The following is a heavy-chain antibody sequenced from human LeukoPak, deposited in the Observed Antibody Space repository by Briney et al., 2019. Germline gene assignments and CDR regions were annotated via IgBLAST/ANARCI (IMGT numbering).Heavy chain of an antibody. J-gene: IGHJ4*02. CDR3: AREGGPYRPLDY. CDR2: VHLSGRT. Sequence: PSETLTLTCGVSGGSISSTNWWTWVRQPPGEGLEWIGEVHLSGRTNYNPSLESRVTMSVDMSENHISLKLTSVTAADTAVYYCAREGGPYRPLDYSGQGSLVNVSS. CDR1: GGSISSTNW. V-gene: IGHV4-4*02.